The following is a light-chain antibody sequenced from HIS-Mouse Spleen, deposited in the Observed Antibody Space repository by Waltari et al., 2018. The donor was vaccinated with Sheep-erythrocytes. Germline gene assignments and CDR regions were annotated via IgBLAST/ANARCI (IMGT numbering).Light chain of an antibody. V-gene: IGLV2-8*01. J-gene: IGLJ3*02. CDR2: EVS. CDR3: SSYAGSNNWV. CDR1: SSDVGGYNS. Sequence: QSALTQPPSASGSPGQSVTISCTGTSSDVGGYNSVSWYQQHPGKAPKLMIYEVSKRPSGCPDRFSGAKSGNTASLTVAGLQAEDEADYYCSSYAGSNNWVFGGGTKLTVL.